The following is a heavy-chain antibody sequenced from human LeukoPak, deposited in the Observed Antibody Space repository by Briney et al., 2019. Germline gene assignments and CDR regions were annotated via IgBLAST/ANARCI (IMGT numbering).Heavy chain of an antibody. CDR2: IIPIFGIA. Sequence: SVKVSCKASGGTFSSYAISWVRQAPGQGLEWMGRIIPIFGIANYAQKFQGRVTITADKSTSTAYMELSSLRAEDTAVYYCASSPRFGVGGMDVWGQGTTVTVSS. CDR3: ASSPRFGVGGMDV. V-gene: IGHV1-69*04. D-gene: IGHD3-16*01. J-gene: IGHJ6*02. CDR1: GGTFSSYA.